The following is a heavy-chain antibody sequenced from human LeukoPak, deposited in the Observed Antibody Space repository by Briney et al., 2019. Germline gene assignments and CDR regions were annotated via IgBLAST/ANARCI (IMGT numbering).Heavy chain of an antibody. J-gene: IGHJ4*02. CDR1: GFTVSSKY. V-gene: IGHV3-53*01. CDR3: ARGSYYFDS. Sequence: GGSLRLSCAASGFTVSSKYMTWVRQAPGKGLECVSIIYTGGITYYADSVKGRFTLSRDNSKNTLYLQMNSLRAEDTALYYCARGSYYFDSWGQETLVTVSS. CDR2: IYTGGIT.